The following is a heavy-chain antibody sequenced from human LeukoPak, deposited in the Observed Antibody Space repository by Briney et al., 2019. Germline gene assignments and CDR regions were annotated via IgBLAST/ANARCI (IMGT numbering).Heavy chain of an antibody. D-gene: IGHD3-9*01. CDR3: ANRPGNHDILTQYYFDY. CDR2: ISGSGGST. V-gene: IGHV3-23*01. Sequence: GGSLRLSCAASXFXXRXYAXSXVXXAXXXXXEXVXVISGSGGSTYYADSVKGRFTISRDNSKXTLYLQMNSLRAEDTAVYYCANRPGNHDILTQYYFDYWGQGTLVTVSS. J-gene: IGHJ4*02. CDR1: XFXXRXYA.